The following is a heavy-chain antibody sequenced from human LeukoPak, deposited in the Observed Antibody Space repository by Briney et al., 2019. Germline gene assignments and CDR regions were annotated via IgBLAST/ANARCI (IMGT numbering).Heavy chain of an antibody. D-gene: IGHD6-13*01. CDR3: ARGPSPLAADGNLEYFDY. Sequence: SVKVSCKASGGTFSSYAISWVRQAPGQGLEWMGRIIPIFGTTYYAQKFQGRVTITTDESTSTAYMELSSLRSEDTAVYYCARGPSPLAADGNLEYFDYWGQGTLVTVTS. CDR2: IIPIFGTT. CDR1: GGTFSSYA. V-gene: IGHV1-69*05. J-gene: IGHJ4*02.